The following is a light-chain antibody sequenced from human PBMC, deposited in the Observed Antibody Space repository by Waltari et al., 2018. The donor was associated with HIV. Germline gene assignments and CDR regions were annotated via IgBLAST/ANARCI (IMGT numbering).Light chain of an antibody. Sequence: QSVLTQPPSVSAAPGQKVTISCSGSSSNIGNNYVSWSQQLPGTAPKLLIYDNNKRPSGIPDRFSGSKSGTSATLGITGRQTGDEADYYCGTWDSSLSAEVFGGGTKLTVL. V-gene: IGLV1-51*01. CDR3: GTWDSSLSAEV. CDR1: SSNIGNNY. J-gene: IGLJ2*01. CDR2: DNN.